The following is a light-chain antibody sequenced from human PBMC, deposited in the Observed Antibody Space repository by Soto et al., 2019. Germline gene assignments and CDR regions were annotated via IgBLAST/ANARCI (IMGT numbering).Light chain of an antibody. CDR3: SSHSNITPYV. CDR1: SSDVGAYNY. Sequence: QSVLTQPASVSGSPGQSITISCSGTSSDVGAYNYVSWYQQHPGKAPKLMIYDVTNRPSGVSNRFSGSKSGNTASLTMSGRQAEDEADYFCSSHSNITPYVFGTGTKVTVL. J-gene: IGLJ1*01. V-gene: IGLV2-14*01. CDR2: DVT.